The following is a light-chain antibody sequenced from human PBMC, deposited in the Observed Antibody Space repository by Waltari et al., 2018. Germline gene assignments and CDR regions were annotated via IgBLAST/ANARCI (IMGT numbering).Light chain of an antibody. J-gene: IGLJ1*01. V-gene: IGLV2-23*02. CDR1: TSDVGSYDL. CDR2: EVF. Sequence: QSALTQPASVSGTPGQSITLSCSGTTSDVGSYDLASWYQQHPGQAPKLLICEVFKRPPDTSSRFSGAKSGSTASLTISGLQPEDEADYYCCSYAGRGTYVFGSGTKVTVL. CDR3: CSYAGRGTYV.